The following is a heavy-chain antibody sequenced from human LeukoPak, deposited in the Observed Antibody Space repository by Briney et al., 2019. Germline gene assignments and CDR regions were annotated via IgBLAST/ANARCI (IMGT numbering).Heavy chain of an antibody. V-gene: IGHV3-30*18. CDR1: GFTFSSYA. J-gene: IGHJ4*02. D-gene: IGHD3-9*01. CDR2: ISYDGSNK. CDR3: AKYFHDYDILTGYATWDY. Sequence: GGSLRLSCAASGFTFSSYAMSWVRQAPGKGLEWVAVISYDGSNKYYADSVKGRFTISRDNSKNTLYLQMNSLRAEDTAVYYCAKYFHDYDILTGYATWDYWGQGTLVTVSS.